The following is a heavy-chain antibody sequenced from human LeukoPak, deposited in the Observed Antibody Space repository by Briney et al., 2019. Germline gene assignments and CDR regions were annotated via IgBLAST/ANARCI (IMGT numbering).Heavy chain of an antibody. CDR3: ARDGYNSGYFDY. CDR2: IYYSRST. CDR1: GASISSGGYY. D-gene: IGHD5-24*01. J-gene: IGHJ4*02. Sequence: SETLSLTCTVSGASISSGGYYWNWIRQPPGKGLEWIGYIYYSRSTSYSPSLKSRLTISVDTSKNQFPLKLSSMTAADTAVYYCARDGYNSGYFDYWGQGTLVTVSS. V-gene: IGHV4-30-4*01.